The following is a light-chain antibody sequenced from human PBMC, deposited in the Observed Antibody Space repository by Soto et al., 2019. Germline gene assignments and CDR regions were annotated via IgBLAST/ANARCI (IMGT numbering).Light chain of an antibody. V-gene: IGLV2-14*01. Sequence: QSALTQPASVSGSPGQSITLSCTGTSSGVGGYNYVSWYQQHPGKAPKLMIYDVSNRPSGVSNRFSGSKSGNTASLTISGLQAEDEADYYCSSYTSSLYVFGTGTKVTVL. J-gene: IGLJ1*01. CDR2: DVS. CDR1: SSGVGGYNY. CDR3: SSYTSSLYV.